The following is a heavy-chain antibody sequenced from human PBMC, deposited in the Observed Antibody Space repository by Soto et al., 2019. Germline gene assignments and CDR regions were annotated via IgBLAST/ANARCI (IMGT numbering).Heavy chain of an antibody. CDR3: AIILSAIFDYYYYGMDV. V-gene: IGHV4-59*08. D-gene: IGHD3-3*02. J-gene: IGHJ6*02. CDR1: GGSISSYY. CDR2: IYYSGST. Sequence: PSETLSLTCTVSGGSISSYYWSWIRQPPGKGLEWIGYIYYSGSTNYNPSLKSRVTISVDTSKNQFSLKLSSVTAADTAVYYCAIILSAIFDYYYYGMDVWGQGTTVTVSS.